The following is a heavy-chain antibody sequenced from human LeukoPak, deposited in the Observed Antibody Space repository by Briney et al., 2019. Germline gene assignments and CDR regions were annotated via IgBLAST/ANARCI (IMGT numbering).Heavy chain of an antibody. CDR2: ISSNGHDT. V-gene: IGHV3-64D*06. D-gene: IGHD3-16*02. Sequence: GGSLRLSCSASGFTFSVHVIHWVRQAPGRGLEFVSAISSNGHDTYYADSVKARFTISRDNSQNTVYLQMSSLRTDDTAVYYCVKEAYRVSHNDYWGQGSLVIVSS. J-gene: IGHJ4*02. CDR3: VKEAYRVSHNDY. CDR1: GFTFSVHV.